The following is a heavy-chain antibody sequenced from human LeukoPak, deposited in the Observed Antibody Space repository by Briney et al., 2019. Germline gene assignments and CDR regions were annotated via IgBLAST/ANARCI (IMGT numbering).Heavy chain of an antibody. V-gene: IGHV4-61*01. D-gene: IGHD1-14*01. CDR3: ARVPEGAVRIFDC. J-gene: IGHJ4*01. CDR2: IYFSGNT. CDR1: GGSISSSSYY. Sequence: SETLSLTCTVSGGSISSSSYYWSWIRQPPGKGLEWIGYIYFSGNTNYNPSLKSRVTISVDTSKNQFSLKLSSVTAADTAVYYCARVPEGAVRIFDCWGQGTLVTVSS.